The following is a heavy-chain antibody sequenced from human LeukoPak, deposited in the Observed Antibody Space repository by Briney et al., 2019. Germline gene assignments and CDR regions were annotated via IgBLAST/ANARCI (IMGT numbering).Heavy chain of an antibody. V-gene: IGHV3-30*01. CDR2: ISYDGSNK. Sequence: GVSLRLSCAASGFTFSSYAMHWVRQAPGKGLEWVAVISYDGSNKHYADSVKGRFTISRDNSKNTLYLQMNSLRAEDTAVYYCARVRNSGYAEAYYFDYWGQGTLVTVSS. CDR1: GFTFSSYA. CDR3: ARVRNSGYAEAYYFDY. D-gene: IGHD5-12*01. J-gene: IGHJ4*02.